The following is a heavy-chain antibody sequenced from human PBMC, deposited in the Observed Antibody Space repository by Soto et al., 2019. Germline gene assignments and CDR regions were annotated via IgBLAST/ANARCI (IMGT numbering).Heavy chain of an antibody. J-gene: IGHJ6*02. D-gene: IGHD5-18*01. CDR3: AREDTAMRLYYYYYGMDV. CDR1: GYTFTSYG. CDR2: ISAYNGNT. Sequence: ASVQVSCKASGYTFTSYGISWVRQAPGQGLEWMGWISAYNGNTNYAQKLQGRVTMTTDTSTSTAYMELRSLRSDDTAVYHCAREDTAMRLYYYYYGMDVWGQGTTVTVSS. V-gene: IGHV1-18*04.